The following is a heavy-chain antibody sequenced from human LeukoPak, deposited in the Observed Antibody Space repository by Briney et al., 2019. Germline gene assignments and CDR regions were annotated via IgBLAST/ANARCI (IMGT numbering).Heavy chain of an antibody. CDR3: ARGGVVAAAGTAPYYYYGMDV. CDR2: IYSRGST. Sequence: PSETLSLTCSVSDGSIISSTYSWAWIRQPPGRGLEWIGNIYSRGSTFYNPSLKSRVTISVDTSRNQFSLKLSSVTAADTAVYYCARGGVVAAAGTAPYYYYGMDVWGQGTTVTVSS. V-gene: IGHV4-39*07. D-gene: IGHD6-13*01. J-gene: IGHJ6*02. CDR1: DGSIISSTYS.